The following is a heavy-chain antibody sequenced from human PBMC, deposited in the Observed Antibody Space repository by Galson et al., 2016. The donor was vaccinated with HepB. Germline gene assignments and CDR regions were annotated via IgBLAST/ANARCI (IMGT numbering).Heavy chain of an antibody. CDR2: ITWDGGTT. V-gene: IGHV3-43*01. CDR1: GFTFDDYT. J-gene: IGHJ4*02. D-gene: IGHD5-18*01. CDR3: AKDLEYSRSGCSYGSLGY. Sequence: SLRLSCEASGFTFDDYTMHWVRQAPGKGLEWVSLITWDGGTTYYADSVKGRFAISRDSSNNSLYLQMNSLRAEDTAFYYCAKDLEYSRSGCSYGSLGYWGQGTLVTVSP.